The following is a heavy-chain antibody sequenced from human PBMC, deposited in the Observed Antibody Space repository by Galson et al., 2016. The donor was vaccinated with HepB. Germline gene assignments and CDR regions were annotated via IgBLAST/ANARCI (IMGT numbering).Heavy chain of an antibody. CDR2: TYRGSN. V-gene: IGHV6-1*01. J-gene: IGHJ3*02. CDR3: ARGAHSSFDI. CDR1: GDSVSNNHVA. D-gene: IGHD2-15*01. Sequence: CAISGDSVSNNHVAWNWIRQSPSRGLEWLGRTYRGSNQYAASMRGRIAINSDTSTNQFSLQLSSVTPEDTGLYYCARGAHSSFDIWGQGTMVTVSS.